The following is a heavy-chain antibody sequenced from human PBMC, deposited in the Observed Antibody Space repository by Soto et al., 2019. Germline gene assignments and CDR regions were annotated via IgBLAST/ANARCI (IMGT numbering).Heavy chain of an antibody. V-gene: IGHV3-23*01. CDR2: TSGSGDAT. CDR3: AKDLGYDGSGIEI. CDR1: GFIFSNYG. Sequence: EVQLLESGGGSRQPGGSLRLSCAVSGFIFSNYGMSWVRQAPGKGLEWVSATSGSGDATYYADSVKGRFTISRDNPKNTLYVEMNSLRVEDTAVYYCAKDLGYDGSGIEIWGQGTLVTVSS. J-gene: IGHJ4*02. D-gene: IGHD3-10*01.